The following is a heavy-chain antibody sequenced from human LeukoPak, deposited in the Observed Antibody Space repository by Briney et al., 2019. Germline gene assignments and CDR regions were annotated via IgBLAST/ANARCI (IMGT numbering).Heavy chain of an antibody. V-gene: IGHV4-59*12. Sequence: SETLSLTCTVSGGSISSYYWSWIRQPPGKGLEWVGYIYYSGSTNYNPSLKSRVTISVDTSKNQFSLRLSSVTAADTAVYYCARRNYQGFDYWGQGTLVTVSS. CDR3: ARRNYQGFDY. CDR2: IYYSGST. J-gene: IGHJ4*02. D-gene: IGHD1-7*01. CDR1: GGSISSYY.